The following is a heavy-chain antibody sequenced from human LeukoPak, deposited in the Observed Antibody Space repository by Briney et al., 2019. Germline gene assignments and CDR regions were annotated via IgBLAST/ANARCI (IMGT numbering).Heavy chain of an antibody. V-gene: IGHV3-48*03. D-gene: IGHD5-18*01. J-gene: IGHJ4*02. CDR1: GFTFSIFE. CDR3: AKDNKRYSYVY. Sequence: GGSLRLSCAASGFTFSIFEMNWLRQAPGKGLEWVSYIYKNGGTTYYADSVKGRFTISRDSSKNTLFLQMNGLRVEYTAVYYCAKDNKRYSYVYWGQGTLVTVSS. CDR2: IYKNGGTT.